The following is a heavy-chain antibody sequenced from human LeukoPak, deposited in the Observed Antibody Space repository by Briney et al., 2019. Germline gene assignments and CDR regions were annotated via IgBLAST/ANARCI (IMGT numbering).Heavy chain of an antibody. D-gene: IGHD2-2*02. J-gene: IGHJ4*02. Sequence: AGGSLRLSCAASGFTFSSYSMNWVRQAPGKGLEWVSSISSSSSSYIYYADSVKGRFTISRDNAKNSLYLQMNSLRAEDTAVYYCAREWPVVPAAIGSFDYWGQGTLVTVSS. V-gene: IGHV3-21*01. CDR3: AREWPVVPAAIGSFDY. CDR2: ISSSSSSYI. CDR1: GFTFSSYS.